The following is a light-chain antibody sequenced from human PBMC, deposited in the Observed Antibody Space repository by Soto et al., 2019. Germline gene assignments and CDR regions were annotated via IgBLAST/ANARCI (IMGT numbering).Light chain of an antibody. J-gene: IGKJ4*01. V-gene: IGKV3-11*01. CDR3: QQRKNWPLT. CDR1: QSVSSY. CDR2: NAS. Sequence: ELVLTQSPATPSLSSGERANLSCRASQSVSSYFAWYQQKTGQAPRLLIYNASNRATGIPARFSGAGSGTDFTLTISSLEPEDFAVYYCQQRKNWPLTFGGGTKVDIK.